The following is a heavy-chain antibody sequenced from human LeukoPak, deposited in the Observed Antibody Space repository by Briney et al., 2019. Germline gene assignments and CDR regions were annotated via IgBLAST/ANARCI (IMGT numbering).Heavy chain of an antibody. CDR1: GFTFSSYG. CDR3: AKSADSSGFDY. V-gene: IGHV3-23*01. D-gene: IGHD3-22*01. Sequence: GGSLRLSCAASGFTFSSYGMSWVRQAPGKGLEWDSTISGRRDSTSYADSVKGRFTISRDNSKNTLYLQMNSLRAEDTAVYYCAKSADSSGFDYWGQGTLVTVSS. CDR2: ISGRRDST. J-gene: IGHJ4*02.